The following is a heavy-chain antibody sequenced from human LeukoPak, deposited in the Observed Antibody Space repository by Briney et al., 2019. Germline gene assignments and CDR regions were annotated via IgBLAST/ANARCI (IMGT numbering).Heavy chain of an antibody. Sequence: PSETLSLTCTVSGGSISSYYWSWIRQPAGKGLEWIGRIYTSGSTNYNPSLKSRVTMSVDTSKNQFSLKLSSVTAADTAVYYCARFYDSSGYSYYFDYWGQGTLVTVSS. CDR2: IYTSGST. D-gene: IGHD3-22*01. CDR1: GGSISSYY. V-gene: IGHV4-4*07. CDR3: ARFYDSSGYSYYFDY. J-gene: IGHJ4*02.